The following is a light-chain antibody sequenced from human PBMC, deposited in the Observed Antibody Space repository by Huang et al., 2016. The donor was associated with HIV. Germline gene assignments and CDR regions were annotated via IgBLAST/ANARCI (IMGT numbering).Light chain of an antibody. CDR3: QQLNDYPLT. V-gene: IGKV1-9*01. CDR1: QGIGSY. Sequence: IQLTQSPPSLSASVGDRVTITCRASQGIGSYLAWYQQKPGKAPRVLIYGASTLQSGVPSRFSGSGSGTDFTLTIRSLQAEDFATYYCQQLNDYPLTFGGGTKVEFK. CDR2: GAS. J-gene: IGKJ4*01.